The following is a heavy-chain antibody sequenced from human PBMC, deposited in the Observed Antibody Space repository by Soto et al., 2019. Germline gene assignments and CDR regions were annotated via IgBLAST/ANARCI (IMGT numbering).Heavy chain of an antibody. CDR1: GGSVTSSTSS. CDR2: IFYGHGT. V-gene: IGHV4-39*01. D-gene: IGHD3-9*01. CDR3: ARQPTGYPNWFDA. Sequence: QVQLQESGPGLVNPSETLSLTCTVSGGSVTSSTSSWAWVRQPPGKGLHWIGTIFYGHGTYYNPSLESRVTISLDTSKIRFSLELTSVTAADTAVYYCARQPTGYPNWFDAWGRGILVIVSS. J-gene: IGHJ5*02.